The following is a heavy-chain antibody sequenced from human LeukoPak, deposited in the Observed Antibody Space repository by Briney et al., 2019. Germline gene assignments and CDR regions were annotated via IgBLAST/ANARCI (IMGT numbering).Heavy chain of an antibody. CDR2: ISDDGTNK. V-gene: IGHV3-30*04. CDR1: GFTFSSYP. D-gene: IGHD3-22*01. CDR3: ARDHYYDSSGYYYGMDV. Sequence: PGRSLRLSCAASGFTFSSYPMHWVRQAPGKGLEWVAVISDDGTNKYYANSVKGRFTISRDNSKNTLYLQMNSLRAEDTAVYYCARDHYYDSSGYYYGMDVWGQGTTVTVPS. J-gene: IGHJ6*02.